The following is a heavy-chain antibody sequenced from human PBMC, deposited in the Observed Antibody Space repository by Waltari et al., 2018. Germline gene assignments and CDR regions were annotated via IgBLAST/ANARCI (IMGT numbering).Heavy chain of an antibody. Sequence: LTSGGDLVQPGGSLRLSCTASGFTLRMYGMNWVRQVPGKGLAWVSRIGAGNGEIFYAEAVKGRFTSSRDMSRNTLVLQMSSLRLEDTAVYYCAREGATITDFDLWGQGTLVTVSS. V-gene: IGHV3-23*01. CDR3: AREGATITDFDL. J-gene: IGHJ4*02. D-gene: IGHD1-20*01. CDR2: IGAGNGEI. CDR1: GFTLRMYG.